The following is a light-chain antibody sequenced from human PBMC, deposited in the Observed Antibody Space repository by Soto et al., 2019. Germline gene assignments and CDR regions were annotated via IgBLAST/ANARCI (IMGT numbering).Light chain of an antibody. Sequence: DIQRARSASSVAASVGARVTITCQASQDISNYLNWYQQKPGKAPKLLIYDASNLETGVPSRFSGSGSGTDFTFTISSLQPEDIATYYCQQYDNLPLTFGGGTKVDIK. V-gene: IGKV1-33*01. CDR3: QQYDNLPLT. CDR1: QDISNY. CDR2: DAS. J-gene: IGKJ4*01.